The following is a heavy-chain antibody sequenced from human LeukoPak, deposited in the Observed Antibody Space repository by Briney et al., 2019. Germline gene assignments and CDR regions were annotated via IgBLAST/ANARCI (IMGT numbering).Heavy chain of an antibody. CDR3: ARSHYYDSSGYYAL. CDR2: INPNSGGT. V-gene: IGHV1-2*06. D-gene: IGHD3-22*01. CDR1: GYTFTGYY. J-gene: IGHJ4*02. Sequence: GASVKVSCKASGYTFTGYYMHWVRQAPGQGLEWMGRINPNSGGTNYAQKFQGRVTMTRDTSISTAYMELSRLRSDDTAVYYCARSHYYDSSGYYALWGQGTLVTVSS.